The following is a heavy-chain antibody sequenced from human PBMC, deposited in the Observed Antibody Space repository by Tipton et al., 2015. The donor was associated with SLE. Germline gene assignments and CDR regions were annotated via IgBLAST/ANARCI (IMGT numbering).Heavy chain of an antibody. D-gene: IGHD4/OR15-4a*01. J-gene: IGHJ4*02. CDR2: IWFDGSDK. CDR1: GFSFSNYG. V-gene: IGHV3-33*08. CDR3: ARDVPLWWAFDY. Sequence: SLRLSCAASGFSFSNYGVHWVRQAPGKGLEWVALIWFDGSDKYYADSVKGRFAISRDNSKDTLYLQMNSLRAEDTAVYYCARDVPLWWAFDYWGQGTLVTVSS.